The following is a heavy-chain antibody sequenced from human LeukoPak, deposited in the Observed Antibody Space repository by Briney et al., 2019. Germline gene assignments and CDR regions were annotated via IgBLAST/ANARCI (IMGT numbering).Heavy chain of an antibody. Sequence: ASVTVSCKASGYTFTGYYMHWVRQAPGQGLEWMGWINPNSGGTNYAQKFQGRVTMTRDTSISTAYMELSRLRSDDTAVYYCARSVVVPAAIPDYWGQGTLVTVSS. CDR3: ARSVVVPAAIPDY. CDR2: INPNSGGT. D-gene: IGHD2-2*01. CDR1: GYTFTGYY. J-gene: IGHJ4*02. V-gene: IGHV1-2*02.